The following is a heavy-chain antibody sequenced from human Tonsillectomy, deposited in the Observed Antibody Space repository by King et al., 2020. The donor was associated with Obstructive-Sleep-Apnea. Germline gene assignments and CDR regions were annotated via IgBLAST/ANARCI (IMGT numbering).Heavy chain of an antibody. CDR2: IYTSGRT. CDR1: GGSMNSFY. CDR3: AREFQD. V-gene: IGHV4-4*07. J-gene: IGHJ1*01. Sequence: QLQESGPGLVKPSETLSLTCTVSGGSMNSFYWSWIRQPAGKGLEWIGRIYTSGRTNCNPSLQSRVTMSVDTSKKQFSLKLRSVTAADTAVYYCAREFQDWGQGTLVTVSS.